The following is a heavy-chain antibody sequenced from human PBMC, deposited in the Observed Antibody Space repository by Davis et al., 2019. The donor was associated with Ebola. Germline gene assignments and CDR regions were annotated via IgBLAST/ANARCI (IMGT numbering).Heavy chain of an antibody. V-gene: IGHV1-69*05. CDR3: ARRADY. CDR1: GGTFSRHT. J-gene: IGHJ4*02. Sequence: AASVKVSCKTSGGTFSRHTINWVRQAPGQGLEWMGGAITYFTSAHYAQKFQGRVTITRDTSASTAYMELSSLRSEDTAVYYCARRADYWGQGTLVTVSS. CDR2: AITYFTSA.